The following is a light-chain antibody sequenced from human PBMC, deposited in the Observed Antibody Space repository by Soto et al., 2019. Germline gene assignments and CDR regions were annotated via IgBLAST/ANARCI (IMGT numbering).Light chain of an antibody. CDR1: QTISTY. CDR3: QHSYNTPLT. CDR2: DAS. Sequence: IEVTQSPSSLAASVGDRVTITCRASQTISTYVNWYRQKSGAAPELLIYDASTLQSGVPSRFRGGGSGTDFTLTISSLQLDDFASYYCQHSYNTPLTFGQGTKVEIK. V-gene: IGKV1-39*01. J-gene: IGKJ1*01.